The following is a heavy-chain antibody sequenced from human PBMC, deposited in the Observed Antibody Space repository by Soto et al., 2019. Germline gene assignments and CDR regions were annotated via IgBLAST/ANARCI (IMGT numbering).Heavy chain of an antibody. D-gene: IGHD6-19*01. CDR2: ITSDGSTT. J-gene: IGHJ4*02. V-gene: IGHV3-23*01. CDR3: AKGGSSGWAGGDDF. Sequence: EVQLLESGGGLVQPGGSLRLSCVASGFTFSNYAMSWVRKTPGKGLEWVSGITSDGSTTWYADYVEGRFTISRDNSKNTVYLQLNSPRGEDAAVYFCAKGGSSGWAGGDDFWGQGTMVTVSS. CDR1: GFTFSNYA.